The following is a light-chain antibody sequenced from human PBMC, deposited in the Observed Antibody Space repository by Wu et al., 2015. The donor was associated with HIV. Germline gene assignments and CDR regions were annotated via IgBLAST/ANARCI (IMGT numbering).Light chain of an antibody. Sequence: EIVMTQSPATLSVSPGERATLSCRASQSVSSNLAWYQQKAGQAPRLLIYGASTRATGIPARFSGSGSGTEFTLTISSMQSEDFAVYYCQQYNNWPPLFGGGTKVEIK. CDR2: GAS. J-gene: IGKJ4*01. CDR3: QQYNNWPPL. V-gene: IGKV3-15*01. CDR1: QSVSSN.